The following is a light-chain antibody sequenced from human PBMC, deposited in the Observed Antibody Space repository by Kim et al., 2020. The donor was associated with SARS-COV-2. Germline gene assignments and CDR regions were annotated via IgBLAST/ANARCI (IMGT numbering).Light chain of an antibody. Sequence: SASVGDRVTNTSRAGQGISDALGCYQQKPGRPPKALISDASSLESGVPLRFSGSGSGTDFTLTISSLQPEDFATYYCQQFNTYPYTFGQGTKLEI. J-gene: IGKJ2*01. CDR1: QGISDA. V-gene: IGKV1-13*01. CDR2: DAS. CDR3: QQFNTYPYT.